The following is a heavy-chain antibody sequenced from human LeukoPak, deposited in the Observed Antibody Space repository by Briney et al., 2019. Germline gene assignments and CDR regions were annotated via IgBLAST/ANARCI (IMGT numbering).Heavy chain of an antibody. CDR3: ATYSSSSDYFDY. D-gene: IGHD6-6*01. CDR1: GFTVSRNY. CDR2: IYSGGGT. J-gene: IGHJ4*02. Sequence: GGSLRLSCAASGFTVSRNYMHWVRQAPGKGLEWVSIIYSGGGTSYADSVKGRFIISRDNSKNTLYLQMNSLRAEDTAVYYRATYSSSSDYFDYWGQGTLVTVSS. V-gene: IGHV3-53*01.